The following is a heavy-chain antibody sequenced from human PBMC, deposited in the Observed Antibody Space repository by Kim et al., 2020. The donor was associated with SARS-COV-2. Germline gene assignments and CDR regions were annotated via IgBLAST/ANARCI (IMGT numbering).Heavy chain of an antibody. V-gene: IGHV3-11*06. CDR3: AREGYGGNSDAFDI. Sequence: DSVKGRFTISRDNAKNSLYLQMNSLRAEDTAVYYCAREGYGGNSDAFDIWGQGTMVTVSS. D-gene: IGHD4-17*01. J-gene: IGHJ3*02.